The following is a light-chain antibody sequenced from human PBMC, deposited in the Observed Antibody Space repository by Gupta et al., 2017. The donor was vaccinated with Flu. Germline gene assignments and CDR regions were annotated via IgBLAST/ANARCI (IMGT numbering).Light chain of an antibody. V-gene: IGLV2-23*02. J-gene: IGLJ3*02. CDR1: ESDVGHYNL. Sequence: QSALTQPAPVSGSPGQTITSSCTGNESDVGHYNLVSCYQQHPGNAPKLIIYEVRKRPSGVSTLFSGSKFAHTASPIISGLLAEDEAYYYCCSDAGGSTWVFGGGTKLTVL. CDR2: EVR. CDR3: CSDAGGSTWV.